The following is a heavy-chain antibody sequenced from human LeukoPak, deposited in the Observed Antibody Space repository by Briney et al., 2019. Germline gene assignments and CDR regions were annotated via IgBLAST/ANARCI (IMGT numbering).Heavy chain of an antibody. D-gene: IGHD3-10*01. Sequence: GGSLRLSSANFGFNFTNAWISRVRQAPGKGLEWLGRIRGKADGGTTDYATPVKGRFTISRDDSKNTLFLQMNSLKTEDTAVYYCTTIPNRLTMFRGLTGPTFDYWGQGTLVTVSS. CDR3: TTIPNRLTMFRGLTGPTFDY. CDR1: GFNFTNAW. V-gene: IGHV3-15*01. CDR2: IRGKADGGTT. J-gene: IGHJ4*02.